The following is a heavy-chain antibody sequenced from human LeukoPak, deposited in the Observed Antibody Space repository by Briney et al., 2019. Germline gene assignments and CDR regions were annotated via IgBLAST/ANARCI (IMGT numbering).Heavy chain of an antibody. CDR2: IRNDGSDK. J-gene: IGHJ4*02. CDR1: GFIFSTYG. V-gene: IGHV3-30*02. D-gene: IGHD2-15*01. CDR3: APRVVGSAPFDY. Sequence: GGSLRLSCAASGFIFSTYGMHWVRQAPGKGLEWVAFIRNDGSDKYYAVSVKGRFTISRDNSKNSLYLQMNSLRAEDTAVYYCAPRVVGSAPFDYWGQGTLVTVSS.